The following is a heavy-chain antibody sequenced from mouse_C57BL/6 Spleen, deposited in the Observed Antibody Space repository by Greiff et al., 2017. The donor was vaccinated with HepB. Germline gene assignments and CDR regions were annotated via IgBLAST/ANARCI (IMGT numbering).Heavy chain of an antibody. D-gene: IGHD2-1*01. CDR3: ARRSYYGNYYAMDY. V-gene: IGHV5-17*01. CDR1: GFTFSDYG. J-gene: IGHJ4*01. Sequence: EVKLVESGGGLVKPGGSLKLSCAASGFTFSDYGMHWVRQAPEKGLEWVAYISSGSSTIYYADTVKGRFTISRDNAKNTLFLQMTSLRSEDTAMYYCARRSYYGNYYAMDYWGQGTSVTVSS. CDR2: ISSGSSTI.